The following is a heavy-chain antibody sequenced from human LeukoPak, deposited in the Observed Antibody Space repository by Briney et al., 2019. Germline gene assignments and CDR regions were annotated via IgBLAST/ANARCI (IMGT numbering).Heavy chain of an antibody. J-gene: IGHJ3*02. V-gene: IGHV3-23*01. CDR2: ISGSGGST. CDR1: GFTFSSYA. Sequence: GGSLRLSCAASGFTFSSYAMSWVRQAPGKGLEWVSAISGSGGSTYYADSVKGRFTISRDNSKDTLYLQVNSLRAEDTAVYYCAKVSYGGKFAFDIWGQGTMVTVSS. D-gene: IGHD4-23*01. CDR3: AKVSYGGKFAFDI.